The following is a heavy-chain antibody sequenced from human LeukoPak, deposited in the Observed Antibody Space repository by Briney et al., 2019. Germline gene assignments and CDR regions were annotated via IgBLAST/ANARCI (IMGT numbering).Heavy chain of an antibody. CDR3: ARASGRGSTFDI. D-gene: IGHD3-10*01. V-gene: IGHV3-13*04. J-gene: IGHJ3*02. CDR2: VDTSGDT. Sequence: PGGSLRLSCAASGFTFSTYDMHWVRQAPGKGLEWVSAVDTSGDTYYPGSVKGRFTISRENAKNSLYLQMNSLRAGDTAVYYCARASGRGSTFDIWGQGTMVTVSS. CDR1: GFTFSTYD.